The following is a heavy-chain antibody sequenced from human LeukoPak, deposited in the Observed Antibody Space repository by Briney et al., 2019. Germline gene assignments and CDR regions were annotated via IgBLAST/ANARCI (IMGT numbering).Heavy chain of an antibody. Sequence: AGSLRLSCAASGCTFSSYEMNWLRQAPAKALYWGSYISSSCSTIDYADSVNGRFTISRSNANKSLYLQMNNLRAEDTAVYYCAGDFLYYYDSPVTGLIWGPGTMVTVSS. CDR1: GCTFSSYE. V-gene: IGHV3-48*03. CDR3: AGDFLYYYDSPVTGLI. D-gene: IGHD3-22*01. CDR2: ISSSCSTI. J-gene: IGHJ3*02.